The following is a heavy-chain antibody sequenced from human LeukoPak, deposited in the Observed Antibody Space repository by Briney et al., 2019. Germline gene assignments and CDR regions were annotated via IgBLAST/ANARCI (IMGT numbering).Heavy chain of an antibody. CDR2: IYTSGST. CDR3: ARYVSLVVITGNDAFDI. CDR1: GGSISSGSYY. V-gene: IGHV4-61*02. Sequence: SQTLSLTCTVSGGSISSGSYYWSWIRQPAGKGLEWIGRIYTSGSTNYNPSLKSRVTISVDTSKNQFSLKLSSVTAADTAVYYCARYVSLVVITGNDAFDIWGQGTMVTVSS. J-gene: IGHJ3*02. D-gene: IGHD3-22*01.